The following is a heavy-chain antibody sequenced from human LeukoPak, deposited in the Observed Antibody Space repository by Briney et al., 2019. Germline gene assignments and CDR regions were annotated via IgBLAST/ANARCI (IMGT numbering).Heavy chain of an antibody. D-gene: IGHD3-22*01. J-gene: IGHJ1*01. Sequence: ASVKVSCKASGYTFTGYYMHWVRQAPGQGPEWMGWINPNSGGTNYAQKFQGRVTMTRDTSISTAYMELSRLRSDDTAVYYCARDAAYDSSGYYYGWYFQHWGQGTLVTVSS. V-gene: IGHV1-2*02. CDR2: INPNSGGT. CDR3: ARDAAYDSSGYYYGWYFQH. CDR1: GYTFTGYY.